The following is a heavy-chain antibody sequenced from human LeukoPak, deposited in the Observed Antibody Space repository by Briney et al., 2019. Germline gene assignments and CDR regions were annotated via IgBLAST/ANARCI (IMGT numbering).Heavy chain of an antibody. CDR2: ISGSGGST. V-gene: IGHV3-23*01. Sequence: GGSLRLSCAASGFTFSSCAMSWVRQAPGKGLEWVSAISGSGGSTYYADSVKGRFTISRDNSKNTLYLQMNSLRAEDTAVYYCAKGTLWFGELNWFDPWGQGTLVTVSS. J-gene: IGHJ5*02. CDR3: AKGTLWFGELNWFDP. CDR1: GFTFSSCA. D-gene: IGHD3-10*01.